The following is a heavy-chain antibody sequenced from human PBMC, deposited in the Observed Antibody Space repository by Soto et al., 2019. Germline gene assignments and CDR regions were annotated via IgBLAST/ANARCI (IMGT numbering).Heavy chain of an antibody. V-gene: IGHV1-18*01. CDR2: INAYNGNT. Sequence: GASVKVSCKASGYSFTTYGISWARQAPGQGLEWMGWINAYNGNTNYAQNLQGRVTMTTDTSTSTAYMELRSLRSDDTAVYYCARSGQRNWFDPWGQGTLVTVSS. CDR1: GYSFTTYG. CDR3: ARSGQRNWFDP. D-gene: IGHD1-1*01. J-gene: IGHJ5*02.